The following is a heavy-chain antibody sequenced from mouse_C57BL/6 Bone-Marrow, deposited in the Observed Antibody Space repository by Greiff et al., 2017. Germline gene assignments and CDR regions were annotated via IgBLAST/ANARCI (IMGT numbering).Heavy chain of an antibody. CDR2: IDPSDSYT. J-gene: IGHJ2*01. CDR3: ARDGYYFDY. CDR1: GYTFTSYW. V-gene: IGHV1-69*01. Sequence: VQVVESGAELVMPGASVKLSCKASGYTFTSYWMHWVKQRPGQGLEWIGEIDPSDSYTNYNQKFKGKSTLTVDKSSSTAYMQLSSLTSEDSAVYYCARDGYYFDYWGQGTTLTVSS.